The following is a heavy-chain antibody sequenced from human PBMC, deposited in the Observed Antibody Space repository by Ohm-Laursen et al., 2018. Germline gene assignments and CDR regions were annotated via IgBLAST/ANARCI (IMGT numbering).Heavy chain of an antibody. CDR3: AKDPAPPSPLLWFGLIYYYGMDV. V-gene: IGHV3-30*18. CDR2: ISYDGSNK. Sequence: SLRLSCTASGFTFSSYGMHWVRQAPGKGLEWVAVISYDGSNKYYADSVKGRFTISRDNSKNTLYLQMNSLRAEDTAVYYCAKDPAPPSPLLWFGLIYYYGMDVWGQGTTVTVSS. D-gene: IGHD3-10*01. CDR1: GFTFSSYG. J-gene: IGHJ6*02.